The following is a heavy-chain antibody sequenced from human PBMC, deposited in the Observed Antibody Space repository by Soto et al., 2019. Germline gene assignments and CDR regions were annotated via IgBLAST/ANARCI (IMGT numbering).Heavy chain of an antibody. D-gene: IGHD2-21*02. V-gene: IGHV3-23*01. CDR1: GFTFSSYA. J-gene: IGHJ4*02. Sequence: EVQLLESGGGLVQPGRSLRLSCATSGFTFSSYAMSWVRQAPVKGLEWVAGICVGGDSRYDADSVKGRFTISRDNSKSTLYLQMNSLRAEDTAVYYCATIFRYGDPEYWGQGVLVTVSS. CDR3: ATIFRYGDPEY. CDR2: ICVGGDSR.